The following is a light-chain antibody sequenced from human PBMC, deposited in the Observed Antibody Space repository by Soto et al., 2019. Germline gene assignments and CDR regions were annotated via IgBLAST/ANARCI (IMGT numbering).Light chain of an antibody. CDR3: QKYKSAPSLT. J-gene: IGKJ4*01. CDR1: QDISNF. V-gene: IGKV1-27*01. CDR2: AAS. Sequence: DIQMTQSPSSLSASVGDRVTITCRASQDISNFLAWYQHKPGKVPKLLIYAASTLQSGVPSRFSGSGSGTDFTLTISSLLPEDVATYYCQKYKSAPSLTFGGGTKVEIK.